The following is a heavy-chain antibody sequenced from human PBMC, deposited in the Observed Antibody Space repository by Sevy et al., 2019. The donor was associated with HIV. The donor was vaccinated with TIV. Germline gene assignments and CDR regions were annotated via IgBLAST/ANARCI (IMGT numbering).Heavy chain of an antibody. CDR3: ARDTSSFHYSGSYYFYYYYYMDV. V-gene: IGHV3-7*03. Sequence: GGSLRLSCAASGFTFSSYWMSWVRQAPGKGLEWVANIKQDGSEKYYVDSVKGRFTISRGNAKNSLYLQMNSLRAEDTAVYYCARDTSSFHYSGSYYFYYYYYMDVWGKGTTVTVSS. CDR2: IKQDGSEK. J-gene: IGHJ6*03. D-gene: IGHD1-26*01. CDR1: GFTFSSYW.